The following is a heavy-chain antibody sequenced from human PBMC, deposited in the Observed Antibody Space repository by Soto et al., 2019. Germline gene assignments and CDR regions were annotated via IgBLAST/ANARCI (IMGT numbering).Heavy chain of an antibody. J-gene: IGHJ6*02. D-gene: IGHD6-25*01. CDR1: GYSFTTYW. CDR2: IYPGDSDI. Sequence: PGESLKISCKGSGYSFTTYWIGWVRQMPGKGLEWMGIIYPGDSDIKYSPSFQGQVTISADKSISTAYLQWSSLKASDTAMYYCARSHNSDIYYYYGMDVWGQGTTVTVSS. V-gene: IGHV5-51*01. CDR3: ARSHNSDIYYYYGMDV.